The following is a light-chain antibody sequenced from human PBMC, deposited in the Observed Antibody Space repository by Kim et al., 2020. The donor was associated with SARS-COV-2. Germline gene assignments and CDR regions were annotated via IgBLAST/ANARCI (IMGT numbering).Light chain of an antibody. J-gene: IGLJ3*02. CDR2: DVT. CDR1: RKDVGNYDF. CDR3: CSYAGTYTWV. V-gene: IGLV2-11*01. Sequence: GQSLTIACTGTRKDVGNYDFVSWYQLRPGKAPRLTIFDVTKRPSGVPDRLSGSKSGNTASLTISGLQPEDEADYYCCSYAGTYTWVFGGGTQLTVL.